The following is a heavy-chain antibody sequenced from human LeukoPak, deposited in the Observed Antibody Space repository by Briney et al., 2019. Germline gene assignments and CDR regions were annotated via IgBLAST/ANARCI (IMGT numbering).Heavy chain of an antibody. V-gene: IGHV3-9*01. D-gene: IGHD3-10*01. CDR2: ISWNSGSI. CDR1: GFTFDDYA. CDR3: AKVHGSGSYRFAFDY. Sequence: GGSLRLSCAASGFTFDDYAMHWVRQAPGKGLEWVSGISWNSGSIGYADSVKGRFTISRDNAKNSLYLQMNSLRAEDTALYYCAKVHGSGSYRFAFDYWGQGTLVTVSS. J-gene: IGHJ4*02.